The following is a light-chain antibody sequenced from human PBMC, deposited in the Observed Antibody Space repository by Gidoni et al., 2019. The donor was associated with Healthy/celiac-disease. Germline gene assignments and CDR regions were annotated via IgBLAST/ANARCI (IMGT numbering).Light chain of an antibody. CDR2: DAS. Sequence: QSALTQPASVSGSPGQSITISCTGTSSDAGGYHYVSWYQQHPGKAPKLMIYDASNRPSGVSNRFSGSKSGNTASLTISGLQAEDEADYYCSSYTSSSTYVFGTGTKVTVL. CDR1: SSDAGGYHY. CDR3: SSYTSSSTYV. V-gene: IGLV2-14*03. J-gene: IGLJ1*01.